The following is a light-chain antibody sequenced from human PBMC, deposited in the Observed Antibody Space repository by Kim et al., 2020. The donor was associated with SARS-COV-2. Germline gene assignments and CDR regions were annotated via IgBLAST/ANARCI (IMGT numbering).Light chain of an antibody. CDR3: QPGSNWPIT. V-gene: IGKV3-15*01. CDR1: QSVSSN. CDR2: GAS. Sequence: EIVMTQSPATLSVSPGERATLSCRASQSVSSNLAWYQQKPGQAPRLLIYGASTRATGIPARFSGSGSGTEFTLTISSLQSEDFAVYYCQPGSNWPITVVQGTRLEIK. J-gene: IGKJ5*01.